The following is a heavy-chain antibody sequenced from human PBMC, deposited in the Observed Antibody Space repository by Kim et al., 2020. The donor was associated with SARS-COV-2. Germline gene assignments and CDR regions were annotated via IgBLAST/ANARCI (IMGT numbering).Heavy chain of an antibody. J-gene: IGHJ6*02. CDR2: IGTAGDT. CDR3: AGSKRRGAAVAQWSYYYYYGMDV. D-gene: IGHD2-15*01. V-gene: IGHV3-13*04. CDR1: GFTFSSYD. Sequence: GGSLRLSCAASGFTFSSYDMHWVRQATGKGLEWVSAIGTAGDTYYPGSVKGRFTISRENAKNSLYLQMNSLRAGDTAVYYCAGSKRRGAAVAQWSYYYYYGMDVWGQGTTVTVSS.